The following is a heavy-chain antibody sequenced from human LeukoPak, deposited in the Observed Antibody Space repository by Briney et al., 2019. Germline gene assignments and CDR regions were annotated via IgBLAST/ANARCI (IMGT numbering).Heavy chain of an antibody. CDR1: GFTFSSYA. CDR2: ISGSGGST. J-gene: IGHJ5*02. Sequence: GGSLRLSCAASGFTFSSYAMSWVRQAPGKGLEWVSGISGSGGSTYYADSVEGRFTISRDNSKNTLYLQMNSLRAEDTAVYYCAKDLRDGDYLWGQGTLVTVSS. CDR3: AKDLRDGDYL. V-gene: IGHV3-23*01. D-gene: IGHD4-17*01.